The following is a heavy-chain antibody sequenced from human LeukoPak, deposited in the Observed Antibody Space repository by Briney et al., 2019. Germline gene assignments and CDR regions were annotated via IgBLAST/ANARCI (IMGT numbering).Heavy chain of an antibody. D-gene: IGHD4-17*01. CDR3: ARTTVTTSDDFDY. V-gene: IGHV1-46*01. Sequence: GGSLRLSCAASGYTFTSYYMHWVRQAPGQGLEWMGIINPSGGSTSYAQKFQGRVTMTRDMSTSTVYMELSSLRSEDTAVYYCARTTVTTSDDFDYWGQGTLVTVSS. J-gene: IGHJ4*02. CDR1: GYTFTSYY. CDR2: INPSGGST.